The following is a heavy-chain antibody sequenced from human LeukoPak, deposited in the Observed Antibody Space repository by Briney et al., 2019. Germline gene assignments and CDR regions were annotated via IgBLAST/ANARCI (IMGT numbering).Heavy chain of an antibody. J-gene: IGHJ4*02. CDR2: ISYDGSNK. CDR1: GFTFSSYG. CDR3: AKRGDYGGNSPFDY. D-gene: IGHD4-23*01. V-gene: IGHV3-30*18. Sequence: GSLRLSCAASGFTFSSYGMHWVRQAPGKGLEWVAVISYDGSNKYYADSVKGRFTISRDNSKNTLYLQMNSLRAEDTAVYYCAKRGDYGGNSPFDYWGQGTLVTVSS.